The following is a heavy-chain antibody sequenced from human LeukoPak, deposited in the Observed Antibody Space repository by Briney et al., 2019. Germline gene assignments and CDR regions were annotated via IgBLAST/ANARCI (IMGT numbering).Heavy chain of an antibody. Sequence: GGSLRLSCSASGFPFSTLGMHWVRQAPGKGLEHVSPIGSDGDGTYYADSVKDRFIISRDNSKNTLYLQMNSLRGEDTAVYYCARDGYDSSGYRMGADYYYGMDVWGQGTTVTVSS. CDR2: IGSDGDGT. CDR3: ARDGYDSSGYRMGADYYYGMDV. J-gene: IGHJ6*02. D-gene: IGHD3-22*01. V-gene: IGHV3-64*04. CDR1: GFPFSTLG.